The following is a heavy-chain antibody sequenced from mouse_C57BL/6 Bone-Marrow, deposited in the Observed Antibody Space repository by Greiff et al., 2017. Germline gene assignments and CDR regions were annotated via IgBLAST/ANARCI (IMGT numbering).Heavy chain of an antibody. CDR1: GYTFTSYW. CDR2: INPSSGYT. CDR3: ARPLGWLLPYFDV. V-gene: IGHV1-7*01. J-gene: IGHJ1*03. D-gene: IGHD2-3*01. Sequence: VQLQQSGAELAKPGASVKLSCKASGYTFTSYWMHWVKQRPGQGLEWIGYINPSSGYTKYNQKFKDKATLTADKSSSTAYMQLSSLTYADSAVYYCARPLGWLLPYFDVWGTGTTVTVSS.